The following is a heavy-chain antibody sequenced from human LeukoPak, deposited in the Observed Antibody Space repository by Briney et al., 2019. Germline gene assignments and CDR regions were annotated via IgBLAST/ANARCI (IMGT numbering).Heavy chain of an antibody. V-gene: IGHV4-59*01. CDR3: ARAAPYYYDSSGYYLGGIFDY. D-gene: IGHD3-22*01. Sequence: SETLSLTCTVSGGSISSYYWSWIRQPPGKGLEWIGYIYYSGSTNYNPSLKSRVTISVDTSKNQFSLELSSVTAADTAVYYCARAAPYYYDSSGYYLGGIFDYWGQGTLVTVSS. J-gene: IGHJ4*02. CDR2: IYYSGST. CDR1: GGSISSYY.